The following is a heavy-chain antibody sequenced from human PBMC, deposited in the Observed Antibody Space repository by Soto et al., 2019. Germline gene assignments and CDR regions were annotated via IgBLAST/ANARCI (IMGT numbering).Heavy chain of an antibody. V-gene: IGHV1-2*04. D-gene: IGHD2-15*01. CDR3: ARDRVVVAATRVDYYYDGMDV. Sequence: GASVKVSCKASGYTFTGYYMHWVRQAPGQGLEWMGWINPNSGGTNYAQKFQGWVTMTRDTSISTAYMELSRLRSDDTAVYYCARDRVVVAATRVDYYYDGMDVWGQGTTVTVSS. CDR1: GYTFTGYY. CDR2: INPNSGGT. J-gene: IGHJ6*02.